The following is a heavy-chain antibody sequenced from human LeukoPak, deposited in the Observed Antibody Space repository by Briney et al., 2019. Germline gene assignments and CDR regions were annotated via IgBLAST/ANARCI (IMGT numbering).Heavy chain of an antibody. V-gene: IGHV4-39*01. Sequence: KASETLSLTCAVSGGSISSSIYYWGWIRQPPGKGLEWIGSIYYSGSTYSNPSLKSRVTISVDTSKNQFSLKLSSVTAADTALYYCARHGDIVRYFDWQPPYYSDYWGEGTLVTVSS. CDR1: GGSISSSIYY. CDR3: ARHGDIVRYFDWQPPYYSDY. J-gene: IGHJ4*02. D-gene: IGHD3-9*01. CDR2: IYYSGST.